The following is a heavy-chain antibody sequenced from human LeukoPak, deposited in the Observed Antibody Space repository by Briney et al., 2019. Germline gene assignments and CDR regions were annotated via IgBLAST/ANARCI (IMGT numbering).Heavy chain of an antibody. Sequence: GASVTVSCTASGYTFTTYYIHWVRQAPGQGLEWMGIINPSGASTSYAQKFQGRVTMTRDTSTSTVYMELSSLRSEDTAVYYCARDNGGSNGLKWGQGTLVTVSS. D-gene: IGHD2-8*01. J-gene: IGHJ4*02. CDR1: GYTFTTYY. CDR3: ARDNGGSNGLK. CDR2: INPSGAST. V-gene: IGHV1-46*01.